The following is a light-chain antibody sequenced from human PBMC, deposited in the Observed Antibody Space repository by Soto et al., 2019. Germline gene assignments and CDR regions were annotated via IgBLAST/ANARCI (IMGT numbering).Light chain of an antibody. CDR2: EVT. Sequence: QSALTQPPSASGSPGQSVTISCTGSYSDIGGYHYVSWYQQHPGKAPQLLIYEVTKRPSGVPDRFSGSKSGNTASLTISGLQAEDEADYYCSSYKGSSTVFGGGTKLIVL. CDR3: SSYKGSSTV. V-gene: IGLV2-8*01. CDR1: YSDIGGYHY. J-gene: IGLJ3*02.